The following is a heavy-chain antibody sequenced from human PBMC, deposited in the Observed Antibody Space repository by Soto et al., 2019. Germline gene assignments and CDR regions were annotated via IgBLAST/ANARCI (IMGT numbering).Heavy chain of an antibody. V-gene: IGHV3-73*01. Sequence: GGSLRLSCAASWFTFSGSAMHWVRQASGKGLEWVGRIRSKANSYATAYAASVKGRFTISRDDSKNTAYLQMNSLKTEDTAVYYCTRPAYYYDSSGYPDWFDPWGQGTLVTVSS. CDR1: WFTFSGSA. CDR3: TRPAYYYDSSGYPDWFDP. CDR2: IRSKANSYAT. J-gene: IGHJ5*02. D-gene: IGHD3-22*01.